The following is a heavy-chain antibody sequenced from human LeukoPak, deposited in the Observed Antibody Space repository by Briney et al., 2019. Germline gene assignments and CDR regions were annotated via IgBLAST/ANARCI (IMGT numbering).Heavy chain of an antibody. V-gene: IGHV4-61*02. D-gene: IGHD1-1*01. CDR2: IYTSGST. CDR1: GGSISSGSYY. J-gene: IGHJ6*03. CDR3: ARVPSWKGYMDV. Sequence: PSETLSLTCTVSGGSISSGSYYWSWIRQPAGKGLEWIGRIYTSGSTNYNPSLKSRVTISVDTSKNQFSLKLSSVTAADTAVYYCARVPSWKGYMDVWGKGTTVTVSS.